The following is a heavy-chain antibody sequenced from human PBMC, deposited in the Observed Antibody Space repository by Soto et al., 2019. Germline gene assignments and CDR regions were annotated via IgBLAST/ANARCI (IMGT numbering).Heavy chain of an antibody. CDR1: GFTFSGSA. CDR3: TSVEYYYDSSGYYRLDY. D-gene: IGHD3-22*01. V-gene: IGHV3-73*02. J-gene: IGHJ4*02. Sequence: EVQLVESGGGLVQPGGSLKLSCAASGFTFSGSAMHWVRQASGKGLEWVGRIRSKANSYATAYAAWVKGRFTISRDDSKNTAYLQMNSLKTEDTAVYFCTSVEYYYDSSGYYRLDYWGQGTLVTVSS. CDR2: IRSKANSYAT.